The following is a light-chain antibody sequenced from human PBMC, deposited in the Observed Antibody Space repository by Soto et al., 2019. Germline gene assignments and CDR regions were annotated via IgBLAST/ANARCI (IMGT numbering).Light chain of an antibody. CDR3: HLYNNWPPIT. Sequence: EIVMTQSPATLSVSPGERATLSCRASQSVSSNLAWYQQKPGQAPRLLIYGASTRATGIPARFSGSGSGTEFTLTISSLQSEDFAVYYCHLYNNWPPITFGHGTRLEIK. CDR2: GAS. CDR1: QSVSSN. V-gene: IGKV3-15*01. J-gene: IGKJ5*01.